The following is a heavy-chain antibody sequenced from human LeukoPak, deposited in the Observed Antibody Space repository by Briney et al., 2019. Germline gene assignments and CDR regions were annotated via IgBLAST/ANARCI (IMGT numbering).Heavy chain of an antibody. D-gene: IGHD3-16*01. CDR1: GYTFTAYY. J-gene: IGHJ3*02. V-gene: IGHV1-2*02. CDR3: ARDGALDI. Sequence: ASVQVSCKASGYTFTAYYIHWVRQAPGQGLEWMGWISPYTGGTNYAQKFQGRVTITQDRSSNTVYMELNRLRSDDTAVYYCARDGALDIWGQGTMVTVSS. CDR2: ISPYTGGT.